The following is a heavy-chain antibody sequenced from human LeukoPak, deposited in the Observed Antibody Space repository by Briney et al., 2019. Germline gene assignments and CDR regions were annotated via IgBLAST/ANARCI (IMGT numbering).Heavy chain of an antibody. J-gene: IGHJ4*02. CDR2: ISYDGSNK. CDR1: GFTFSSYG. V-gene: IGHV3-30*18. CDR3: AKDPRAY. Sequence: GGSLRLSCAASGFTFSSYGMPWVRQAPGKGLEWVAVISYDGSNKYYADSVKGRFTISRDNSKNTLYLQMNSLRAEDTAVYYCAKDPRAYWGQGALVTVSS.